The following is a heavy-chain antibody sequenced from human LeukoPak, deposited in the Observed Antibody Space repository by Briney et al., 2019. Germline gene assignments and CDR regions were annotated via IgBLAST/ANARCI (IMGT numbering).Heavy chain of an antibody. CDR3: TSKAGFSADY. V-gene: IGHV3-73*01. CDR1: GFTFSSYA. J-gene: IGHJ4*01. CDR2: IRSKANSYAT. Sequence: GGSLRLSCAASGFTFSSYAMSWVRQAPGKGLEWVGRIRSKANSYATAYAAPVKGRFTISSDDSKNTAYLQMNSLKTEDTAVYYCTSKAGFSADYWGQGTLVTVSS.